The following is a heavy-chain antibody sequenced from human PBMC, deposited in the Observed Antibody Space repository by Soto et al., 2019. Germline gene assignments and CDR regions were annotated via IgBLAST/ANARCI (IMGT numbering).Heavy chain of an antibody. D-gene: IGHD3-16*01. CDR1: GFTFSSYW. Sequence: EVQLVESGGGLVQPGGSLRLSCAASGFTFSSYWMHWVRQAPGKGLVWVSRINSDGSSTSYADSVKGRVTISRDNGKNTLYLQMSRLRDEDRAVYYCGRGGRLNWYVGLWGRGSLVTVSA. CDR2: INSDGSST. V-gene: IGHV3-74*01. CDR3: GRGGRLNWYVGL. J-gene: IGHJ2*01.